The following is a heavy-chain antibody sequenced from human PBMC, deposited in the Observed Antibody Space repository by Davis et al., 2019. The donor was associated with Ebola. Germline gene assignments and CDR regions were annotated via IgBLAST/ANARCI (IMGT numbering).Heavy chain of an antibody. CDR1: GYSFTNYW. Sequence: GESLKISCKGSGYSFTNYWIGWVRQMPGKGLEWMGIIYPGDSDTKYSPSFQGQVTISADKSISTAYLQWSSLKASDTAMYFCARHAPHLYTSSWYDYWGQGTLVTVSS. CDR3: ARHAPHLYTSSWYDY. J-gene: IGHJ4*02. CDR2: IYPGDSDT. V-gene: IGHV5-51*01. D-gene: IGHD6-13*01.